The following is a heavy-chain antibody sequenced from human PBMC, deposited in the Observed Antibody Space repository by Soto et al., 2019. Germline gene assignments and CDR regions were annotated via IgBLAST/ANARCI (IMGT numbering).Heavy chain of an antibody. CDR2: IIPMYGPA. CDR1: GGTFSSYA. CDR3: ARVSSTVRLVIDNGFDP. J-gene: IGHJ5*02. Sequence: QVPLVQSGAEVKKPGSSVTVSCKASGGTFSSYAIHWVRQAPGQGLEWMGGIIPMYGPANYAQRFQGRVTDTAVESATTVDMELTSETSQDTAVYYCARVSSTVRLVIDNGFDPWGHGTLVTVSS. D-gene: IGHD3-10*01. V-gene: IGHV1-69*01.